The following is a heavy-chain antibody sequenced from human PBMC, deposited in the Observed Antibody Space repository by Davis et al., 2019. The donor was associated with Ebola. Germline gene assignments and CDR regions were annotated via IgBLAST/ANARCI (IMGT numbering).Heavy chain of an antibody. CDR2: IYYSGGT. CDR3: ARAKITGTSYYVDY. CDR1: GASISSHY. V-gene: IGHV4-59*08. D-gene: IGHD1-7*01. J-gene: IGHJ4*02. Sequence: PSETLSLTCTVSGASISSHYWSWIRQPPGKGLEWIGYIYYSGGTNYDPSLKSRVTISLDTSKNQFSLKLSSVTAADTAVYYCARAKITGTSYYVDYWGQGTLVTVSS.